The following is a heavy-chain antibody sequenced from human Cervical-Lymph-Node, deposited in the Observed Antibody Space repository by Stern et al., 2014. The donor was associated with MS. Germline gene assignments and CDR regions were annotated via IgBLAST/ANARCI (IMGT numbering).Heavy chain of an antibody. Sequence: VQLVESGGTLVQPGGSLRLSCAASGSTVNSNYMTWVRQAPGKGLEWVSIFYSGISTYYAESVKGRFSFSIDNSKNTLYLQMNNLRVEDTAMYYCTREMAARRLDPWGQGTLGIVSA. J-gene: IGHJ5*02. D-gene: IGHD5-24*01. CDR2: FYSGIST. V-gene: IGHV3-66*01. CDR1: GSTVNSNY. CDR3: TREMAARRLDP.